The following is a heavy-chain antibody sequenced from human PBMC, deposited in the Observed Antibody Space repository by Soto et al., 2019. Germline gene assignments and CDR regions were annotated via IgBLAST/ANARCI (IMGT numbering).Heavy chain of an antibody. D-gene: IGHD3-22*01. CDR2: INHSGST. CDR3: AAQDYYDSSGYYYSDY. CDR1: GGSFSGYY. J-gene: IGHJ4*02. Sequence: SETLSLTCAVYGGSFSGYYWSWIRQPPGKGLEWIGEINHSGSTNYNPSLKSRVTISVDTSKNQFSLKLSSVTAADTAVYYCAAQDYYDSSGYYYSDYWGQGTLVTVSS. V-gene: IGHV4-34*01.